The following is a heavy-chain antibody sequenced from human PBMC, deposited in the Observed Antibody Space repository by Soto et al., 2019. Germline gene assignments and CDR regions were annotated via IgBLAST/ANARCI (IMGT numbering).Heavy chain of an antibody. J-gene: IGHJ5*02. V-gene: IGHV3-7*03. CDR1: GFTFSKFW. D-gene: IGHD2-2*02. CDR3: ARLLLYSTSGRGGFDP. Sequence: DVQLVESGGGLVQPGGSLRLSCITSGFTFSKFWMSWVRQAPGKGLEWVANIKHDGSQSYYEDSVKGRFTISRDNAKNALYLQVNSLRVDDTAVYFCARLLLYSTSGRGGFDPRGQGTLVTVSS. CDR2: IKHDGSQS.